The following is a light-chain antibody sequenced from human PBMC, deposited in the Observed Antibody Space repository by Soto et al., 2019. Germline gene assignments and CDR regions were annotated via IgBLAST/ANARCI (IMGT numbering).Light chain of an antibody. J-gene: IGKJ1*01. V-gene: IGKV1-5*03. Sequence: DIQMTQSPSTLSASVGDRVTITCRASQSISSWLVWYQQKPGKAPKLLIYKASSLESGVPSRLSGSGSGTEFTLTISSLQPDDFATYYCQQYNSFPTFGQGTKVEIK. CDR3: QQYNSFPT. CDR2: KAS. CDR1: QSISSW.